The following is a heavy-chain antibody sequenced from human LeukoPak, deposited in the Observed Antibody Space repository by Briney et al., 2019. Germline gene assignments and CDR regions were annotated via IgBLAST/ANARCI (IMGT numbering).Heavy chain of an antibody. J-gene: IGHJ4*02. CDR1: GGTFSSYA. CDR3: ARSWGPAGTNPFDY. D-gene: IGHD6-13*01. CDR2: IIPIFGTA. V-gene: IGHV1-69*13. Sequence: ASVKVSCKASGGTFSSYAISWVRQAPGQGLEWMGGIIPIFGTANYAQKFQGRVTITADESTSTAYMELSSLRSEDTAVYYCARSWGPAGTNPFDYWGQGTLVTVSS.